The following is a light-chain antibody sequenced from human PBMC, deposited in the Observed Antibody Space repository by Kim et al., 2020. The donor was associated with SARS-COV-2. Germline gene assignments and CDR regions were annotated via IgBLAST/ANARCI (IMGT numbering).Light chain of an antibody. CDR2: DVS. Sequence: GQSITISCTGTSSDVGGYNYVSWYQQHPGKAPKLMIYDVSKWPSGVSNRFSGSKSGNTASLTISGLQAEEEADYYCCSYTSTSTLIFGGGTQLTVL. CDR3: CSYTSTSTLI. V-gene: IGLV2-14*04. CDR1: SSDVGGYNY. J-gene: IGLJ2*01.